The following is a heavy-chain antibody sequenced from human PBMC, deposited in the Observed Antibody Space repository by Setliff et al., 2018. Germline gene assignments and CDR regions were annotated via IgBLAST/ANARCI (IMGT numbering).Heavy chain of an antibody. Sequence: PSETLSLTCTVSGGSISSYYWSWIRQPPGKGLEWIGSIYYSGNTYYNASLKGRVTISRDTSKNQFSLKLTAVTAADTAIYYCARHRAVAGAYYFDFWGQGTLVTVSS. CDR3: ARHRAVAGAYYFDF. J-gene: IGHJ4*02. CDR1: GGSISSYY. D-gene: IGHD6-19*01. V-gene: IGHV4-59*08. CDR2: IYYSGNT.